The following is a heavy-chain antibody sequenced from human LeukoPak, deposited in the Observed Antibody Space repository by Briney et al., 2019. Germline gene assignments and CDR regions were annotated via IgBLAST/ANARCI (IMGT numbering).Heavy chain of an antibody. J-gene: IGHJ4*02. Sequence: GGSLRLSRAASGFTFGSFWMYWVRQAPGKGPMWVSRINSDGSGTTYVDSVRGRFTFSRDNAKNTLYLQMNSLRAEDTAVYYCARGRGTAGYFDQRGQGTLVTVSS. D-gene: IGHD6-13*01. CDR1: GFTFGSFW. V-gene: IGHV3-74*01. CDR3: ARGRGTAGYFDQ. CDR2: INSDGSGT.